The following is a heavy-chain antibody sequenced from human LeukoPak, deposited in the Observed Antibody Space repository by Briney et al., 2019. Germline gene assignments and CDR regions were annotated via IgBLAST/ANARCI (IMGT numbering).Heavy chain of an antibody. Sequence: ASVKVSCKASGGTFSSYAISWVRQAPGQGREWMGGIIPIFGTANYAQKFQGRVTITADKSTSTAYMELSSLRSEDTAVYYCARAQRGYYYGINWFDPWGQGTLVTVSS. D-gene: IGHD3-10*01. CDR1: GGTFSSYA. CDR2: IIPIFGTA. J-gene: IGHJ5*02. V-gene: IGHV1-69*06. CDR3: ARAQRGYYYGINWFDP.